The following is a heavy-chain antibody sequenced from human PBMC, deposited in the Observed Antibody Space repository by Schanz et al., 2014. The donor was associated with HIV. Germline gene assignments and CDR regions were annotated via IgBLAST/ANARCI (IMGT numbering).Heavy chain of an antibody. J-gene: IGHJ6*02. V-gene: IGHV3-30*18. Sequence: QVQLVESGGGVVQPGRSLRLSCAASGFTFSSYGMHWVRQAPGKGLEWVATISYDGGNKYYADSVKGRFTISRDTSKKKVYLQMNSLRAEDTAVYYCAKGSSLWSFYYDMDVWGQGTTVTVSS. CDR2: ISYDGGNK. CDR1: GFTFSSYG. CDR3: AKGSSLWSFYYDMDV. D-gene: IGHD3-10*01.